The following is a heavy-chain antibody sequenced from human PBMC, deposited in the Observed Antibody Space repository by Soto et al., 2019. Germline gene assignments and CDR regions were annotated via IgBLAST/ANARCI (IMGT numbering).Heavy chain of an antibody. CDR2: INAGNGNT. CDR1: GYTFTSYA. V-gene: IGHV1-3*01. Sequence: QVQLVQSGAEVKKPGASVKVSCKASGYTFTSYAMHWVRQAPGQRLEWMGWINAGNGNTKYSQKFQGRVTITRDTAAGTAYMELSRLRSGDTAVYYCARGDYYDIHDYWGPGTLVTVSS. D-gene: IGHD3-22*01. J-gene: IGHJ4*02. CDR3: ARGDYYDIHDY.